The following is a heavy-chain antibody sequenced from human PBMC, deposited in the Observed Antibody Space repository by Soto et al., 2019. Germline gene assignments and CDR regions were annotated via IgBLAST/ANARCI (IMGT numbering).Heavy chain of an antibody. V-gene: IGHV4-34*01. Sequence: SETLSLTCAVYGGSFSGYYWSWIRQPPGKGLEWIGEINHSGSTNYNPSLKSRVTISVDTSKNQFSLKLSSVTAADTAVYYCARARVRFDPWGQGTLVTVSS. CDR2: INHSGST. CDR1: GGSFSGYY. J-gene: IGHJ5*02. CDR3: ARARVRFDP.